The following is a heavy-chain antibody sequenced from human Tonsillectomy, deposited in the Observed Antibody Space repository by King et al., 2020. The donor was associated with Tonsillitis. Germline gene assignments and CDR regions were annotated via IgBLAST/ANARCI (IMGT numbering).Heavy chain of an antibody. CDR2: INPYSGDT. V-gene: IGHV1-2*02. Sequence: VQSGAEVKKPGASVKVSCKASGYTFTDYYIHWVRQAPGQGLEWMGWINPYSGDTSYAQNFQGEVTMTRDTSISTAYLELSRLTSDDTAMYYCARGRYCSGGSCYSHFDYWGQGTVVTVSS. D-gene: IGHD2-15*01. CDR1: GYTFTDYY. CDR3: ARGRYCSGGSCYSHFDY. J-gene: IGHJ4*02.